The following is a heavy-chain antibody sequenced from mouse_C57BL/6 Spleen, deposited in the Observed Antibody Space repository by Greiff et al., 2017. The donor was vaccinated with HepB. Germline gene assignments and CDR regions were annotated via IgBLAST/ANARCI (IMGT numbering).Heavy chain of an antibody. J-gene: IGHJ3*01. CDR2: IDPETGGT. D-gene: IGHD1-1*01. CDR1: GYTFTDYE. V-gene: IGHV1-15*01. CDR3: TRKNYGSRGFAY. Sequence: VKLMESGAELVRPGASVTLSCKASGYTFTDYEMHWVKQTPVHGLEWIGAIDPETGGTAYNQKFKGKAILTADKSSSTAYMELRSLTSEDSAVYYCTRKNYGSRGFAYWGQGTLVTVS.